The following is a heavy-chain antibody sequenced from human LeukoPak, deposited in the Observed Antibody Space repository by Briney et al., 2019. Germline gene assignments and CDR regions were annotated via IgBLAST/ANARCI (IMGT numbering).Heavy chain of an antibody. J-gene: IGHJ4*02. CDR1: GFTFSSYA. CDR2: ISGSGGST. Sequence: TGGSLRLSCAASGFTFSSYAMSWVRQAPGKGLEWVSAISGSGGSTYYADSVKGRFTISRDNSKNMLYLQMNSLRAEDTAVYYCAKDAPVNIVVVPAANSWGQGTLVTVSS. CDR3: AKDAPVNIVVVPAANS. V-gene: IGHV3-23*01. D-gene: IGHD2-2*01.